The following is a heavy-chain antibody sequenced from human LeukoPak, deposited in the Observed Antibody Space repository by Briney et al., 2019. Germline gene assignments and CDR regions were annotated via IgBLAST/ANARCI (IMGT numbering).Heavy chain of an antibody. CDR1: GFTFTNAW. J-gene: IGHJ4*02. Sequence: GGSLRLSCAASGFTFTNAWMSWVRQAPGKGLEWVGRIKSKTDGETTHYAAPVKDRFAISRDDSKNTLYLQMNSLRADDTAVYYCAKDLDYTTYGYYFDYWGQGTLVTVSS. CDR2: IKSKTDGETT. CDR3: AKDLDYTTYGYYFDY. D-gene: IGHD4-11*01. V-gene: IGHV3-15*01.